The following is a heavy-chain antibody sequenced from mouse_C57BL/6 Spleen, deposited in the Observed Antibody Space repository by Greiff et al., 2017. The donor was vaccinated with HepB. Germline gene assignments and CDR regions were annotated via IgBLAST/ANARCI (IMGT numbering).Heavy chain of an antibody. D-gene: IGHD2-5*01. CDR1: GYAFSSSW. J-gene: IGHJ3*01. Sequence: VKLVESGPELVKPGASVKISCKASGYAFSSSWMNWVKQRPGKGLEWIGRIYPGDGETNYNGKFKGKATLTADKSSSTAYMQLSSLPSEDSAVYFCAREGDYYSNPFAYWGQGTLVTVSA. CDR3: AREGDYYSNPFAY. V-gene: IGHV1-82*01. CDR2: IYPGDGET.